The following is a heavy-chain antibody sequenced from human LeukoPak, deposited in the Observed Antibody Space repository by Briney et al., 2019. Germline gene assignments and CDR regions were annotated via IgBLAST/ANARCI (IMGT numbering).Heavy chain of an antibody. CDR1: GFTFGDYW. J-gene: IGHJ4*02. CDR2: IISDGSSA. CDR3: VRNSNYHPDC. Sequence: GGSLRLSCAASGFTFGDYWMHWVRQAPGKGLVWVSRIISDGSSASYADSVKGRFTMSRDNAKSTLHLQMNSLRVEDTAVYYCVRNSNYHPDCWGQGTLVTVSS. D-gene: IGHD4-11*01. V-gene: IGHV3-74*01.